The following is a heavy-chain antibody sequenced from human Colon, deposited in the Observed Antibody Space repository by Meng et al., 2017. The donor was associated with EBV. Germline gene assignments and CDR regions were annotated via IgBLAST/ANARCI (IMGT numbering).Heavy chain of an antibody. CDR2: IYHSGST. Sequence: QVQLQESGPGLVKPSQTLSLTCTVSGDSITSGDYSWNWIRQPPGKGLEWIGEIYHSGSTNYNPSLKSRVTISVDESKNQFSLRLSSVTAADTAVYYCARVGAYCGGDCYHPRWGQGTLVTVSS. CDR1: GDSITSGDYS. V-gene: IGHV4-30-4*01. CDR3: ARVGAYCGGDCYHPR. J-gene: IGHJ4*02. D-gene: IGHD2-21*02.